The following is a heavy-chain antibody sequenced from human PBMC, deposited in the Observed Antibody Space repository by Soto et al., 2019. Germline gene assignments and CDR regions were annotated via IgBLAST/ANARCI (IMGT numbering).Heavy chain of an antibody. D-gene: IGHD2-21*02. J-gene: IGHJ6*02. CDR3: ATVYCGGDCFNQGYYYYGMDV. Sequence: QVQLVQSGAEVKKPGASVKVSCKASGYTFTSYGISWVRQAPGQGLEWMGWSSGYNGNTNYAQKFQGRVTMTTDTSTSTAYMELRSLRSDDTAVYYCATVYCGGDCFNQGYYYYGMDVWGQGTTVTVSS. V-gene: IGHV1-18*01. CDR2: SSGYNGNT. CDR1: GYTFTSYG.